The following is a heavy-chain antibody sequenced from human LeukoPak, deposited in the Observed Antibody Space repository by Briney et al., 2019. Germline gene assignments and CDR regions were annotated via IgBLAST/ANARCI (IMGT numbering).Heavy chain of an antibody. D-gene: IGHD3-22*01. J-gene: IGHJ4*02. CDR1: GYTLTELS. CDR3: ATSNYYDSSGYYPFDY. V-gene: IGHV1-24*01. CDR2: FDPEDGET. Sequence: ASVKVSCKVSGYTLTELSMHWVRQAPGKGLEWMGGFDPEDGETIYAQKFQGRVTMTEDTSTDTAYMERSSLRSEDTAVYYCATSNYYDSSGYYPFDYWGQGTLGTVSS.